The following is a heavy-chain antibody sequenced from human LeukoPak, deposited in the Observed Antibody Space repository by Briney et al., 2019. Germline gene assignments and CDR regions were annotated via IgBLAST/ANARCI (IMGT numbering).Heavy chain of an antibody. CDR1: GFTFSSYA. D-gene: IGHD6-13*01. Sequence: GRSLRLSCAASGFTFSSYAMHWVRQAPGKGLEWVAVISYDGSNKYYADSVKGRFTISRDNSKNTLYLQMNSLRAEDTAVYYCARPYSSSWYSYYFDYWGQGTLVTVSS. CDR2: ISYDGSNK. CDR3: ARPYSSSWYSYYFDY. J-gene: IGHJ4*02. V-gene: IGHV3-30-3*01.